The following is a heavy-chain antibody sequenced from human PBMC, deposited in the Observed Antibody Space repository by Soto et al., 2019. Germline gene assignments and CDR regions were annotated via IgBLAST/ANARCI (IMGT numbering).Heavy chain of an antibody. CDR1: GYSFTSDH. J-gene: IGHJ4*02. D-gene: IGHD6-25*01. Sequence: LVKVSCKASGYSFTSDHIHCVRQAPGQGLEWMAIVNPTGGSTNYAQKFQGRVTVTFDTSTSTVFMELNSLRYEDTAVYYCARHLAAGDSWGQGTLVTVSS. V-gene: IGHV1-46*03. CDR3: ARHLAAGDS. CDR2: VNPTGGST.